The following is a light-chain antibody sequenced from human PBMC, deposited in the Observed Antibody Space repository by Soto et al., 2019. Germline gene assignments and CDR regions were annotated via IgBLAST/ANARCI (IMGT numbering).Light chain of an antibody. CDR2: AAS. J-gene: IGKJ4*01. V-gene: IGKV1-9*01. Sequence: IQLTQSPSSLSASVGDRVTITCRASQGISSYLAWYQQKPGKAPKLLIYAASTLQSAVPSRFSGSGSGTACTLTISSLQPEDFATYYCQHLNSYPLTFGGGTKVHIK. CDR1: QGISSY. CDR3: QHLNSYPLT.